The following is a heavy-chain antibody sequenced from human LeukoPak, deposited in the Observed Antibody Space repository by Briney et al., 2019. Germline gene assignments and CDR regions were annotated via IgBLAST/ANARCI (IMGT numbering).Heavy chain of an antibody. V-gene: IGHV3-7*01. CDR2: INGAGSGK. CDR1: GFEFSIYW. CDR3: ARERWLQPDY. D-gene: IGHD5-12*01. Sequence: GGSLRLSCAASGFEFSIYWMSWVRQAPGKGLEWVANINGAGSGKDYVDSVKGRFTISRDNAKDSLSLQMKSLRVEDTAVYYCARERWLQPDYWGQGILVTVSS. J-gene: IGHJ4*02.